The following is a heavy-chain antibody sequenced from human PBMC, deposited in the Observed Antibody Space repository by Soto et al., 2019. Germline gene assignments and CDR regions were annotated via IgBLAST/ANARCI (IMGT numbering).Heavy chain of an antibody. CDR2: ISNDGRNK. J-gene: IGHJ6*02. CDR1: GFSFSSYG. Sequence: QVQLVESGGGVVQPGRSLRLSCAASGFSFSSYGMHWVRQAPGKGLEWMAAISNDGRNKYYADSVKGRFTISRDNSKNTLYVQMNSLRAADTAVYYCAKAWGECSGVKCYYKYGMDVWGQGTTVTVSS. D-gene: IGHD2-15*01. CDR3: AKAWGECSGVKCYYKYGMDV. V-gene: IGHV3-30*18.